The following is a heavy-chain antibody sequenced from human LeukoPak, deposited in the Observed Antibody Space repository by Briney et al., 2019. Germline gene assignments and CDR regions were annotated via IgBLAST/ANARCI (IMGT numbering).Heavy chain of an antibody. CDR1: GYTFTSYD. V-gene: IGHV1-8*01. J-gene: IGHJ4*02. CDR3: ARLDDSSGYYYFDY. Sequence: GASVKVSCKASGYTFTSYDINWVRQATGQGLEWMGWMNPNSGNTGYAQKFQGRVTMTRNTSISTAHMELSSLRSEDTAVYYCARLDDSSGYYYFDYWGQGTLVTVSS. D-gene: IGHD3-22*01. CDR2: MNPNSGNT.